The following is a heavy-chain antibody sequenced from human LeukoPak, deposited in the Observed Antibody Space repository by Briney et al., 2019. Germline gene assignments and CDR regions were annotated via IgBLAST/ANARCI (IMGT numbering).Heavy chain of an antibody. Sequence: ASVKVSCKASGYTFTGYYMHWVRQAPGQGLEWMGWINPNSGGTNYAQKFQGRVTMTRDTSISTAYMELSRLRSDDTAVYYCARHVIGYYDSSGYHELDYWGQGTLVTVSS. J-gene: IGHJ4*02. CDR1: GYTFTGYY. V-gene: IGHV1-2*02. D-gene: IGHD3-22*01. CDR3: ARHVIGYYDSSGYHELDY. CDR2: INPNSGGT.